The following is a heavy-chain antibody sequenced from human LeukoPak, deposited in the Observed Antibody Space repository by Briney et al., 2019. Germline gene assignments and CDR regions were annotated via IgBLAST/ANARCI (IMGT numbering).Heavy chain of an antibody. D-gene: IGHD2-2*01. CDR2: ISSSSSYI. CDR1: GFTFSSYS. CDR3: AKSLGYCSCTSCFRTYGMDV. J-gene: IGHJ6*02. V-gene: IGHV3-21*04. Sequence: GGSLRLSCAASGFTFSSYSMNWVRQAPGKGLEWVSSISSSSSYIYYADSVKGRFTISRDNSKNTLYLQMNSLRAEDTAVYYCAKSLGYCSCTSCFRTYGMDVWGQGTTVTVSS.